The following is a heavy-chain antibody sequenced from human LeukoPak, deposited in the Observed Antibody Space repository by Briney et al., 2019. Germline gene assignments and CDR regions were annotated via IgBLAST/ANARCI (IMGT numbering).Heavy chain of an antibody. D-gene: IGHD2-8*02. J-gene: IGHJ4*02. CDR1: VYMFRNFG. Sequence: PGGSLRLFCAASVYMFRNFGMHWVRQAPGKGLEWVAFIRFDGRDEYYVDSLKGRFTISRDNSKNTVYLQMNGLTSDDTALYYCANDKPQEGVDSPSTLVDHWGQGTLVIVSS. CDR2: IRFDGRDE. V-gene: IGHV3-30*02. CDR3: ANDKPQEGVDSPSTLVDH.